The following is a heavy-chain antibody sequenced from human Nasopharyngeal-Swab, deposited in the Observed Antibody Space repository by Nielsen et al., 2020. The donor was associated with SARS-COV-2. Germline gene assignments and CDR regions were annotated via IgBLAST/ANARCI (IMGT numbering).Heavy chain of an antibody. CDR1: GFTFSSYG. Sequence: GESLKISCAASGFTFSSYGMHWVRQAPGKGLEWVAVISYDGSNKYYADSVKGRFTISRDNSKNTLYLQMNSLRAEDTAVYYCATDYSAIVVAWRLWGRGTLVTVSS. J-gene: IGHJ2*01. CDR2: ISYDGSNK. CDR3: ATDYSAIVVAWRL. D-gene: IGHD2-2*01. V-gene: IGHV3-30*03.